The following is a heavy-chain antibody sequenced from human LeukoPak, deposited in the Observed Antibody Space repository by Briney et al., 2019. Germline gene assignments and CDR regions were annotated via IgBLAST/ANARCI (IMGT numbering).Heavy chain of an antibody. CDR1: GGSISSSNW. D-gene: IGHD2-2*01. Sequence: SETLSLTCTVSGGSISSSNWWSWVRQPPGKGLEWLGEIYHSGSTNYNPSLKSRVTMSVDKSKNQFSLKLSSVTAADTAVYYCARVTLIVVVAWFDPWGQGTLVTVSS. J-gene: IGHJ5*02. CDR2: IYHSGST. CDR3: ARVTLIVVVAWFDP. V-gene: IGHV4-4*02.